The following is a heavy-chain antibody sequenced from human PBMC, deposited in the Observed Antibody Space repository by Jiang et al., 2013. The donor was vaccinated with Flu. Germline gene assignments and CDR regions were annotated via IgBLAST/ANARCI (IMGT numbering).Heavy chain of an antibody. CDR2: IDADNGNT. V-gene: IGHV1-3*01. CDR1: GYTFTNYA. Sequence: GAEVKKPGASVKISCKASGYTFTNYAMHWVRQAPGQRLEWMGWIDADNGNTKYSQNFQGRVTITRDASASTAYMELSSLRSEDTAVYYCAKPEGNDYGDYVLNYYYCHTDVWGQGTTVTVSS. J-gene: IGHJ6*02. D-gene: IGHD4-17*01. CDR3: AKPEGNDYGDYVLNYYYCHTDV.